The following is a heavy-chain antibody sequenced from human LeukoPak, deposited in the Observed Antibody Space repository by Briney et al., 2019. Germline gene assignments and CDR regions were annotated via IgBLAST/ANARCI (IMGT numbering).Heavy chain of an antibody. Sequence: PGGSLRLSCSVSGFTISSYAMHWVRQAPGKGLEYVSSISSDGGSTFYADSVKGRFTISRGNSKNTLSLQMSSLRTEDTAVYYCVKDRWVDYWGQGTLVTVSS. D-gene: IGHD4-23*01. CDR1: GFTISSYA. CDR3: VKDRWVDY. CDR2: ISSDGGST. V-gene: IGHV3-64D*06. J-gene: IGHJ4*02.